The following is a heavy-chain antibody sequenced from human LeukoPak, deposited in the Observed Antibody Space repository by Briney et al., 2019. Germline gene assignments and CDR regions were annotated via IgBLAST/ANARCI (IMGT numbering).Heavy chain of an antibody. Sequence: GGSLRLSCAASGFTFSSYSMNWVRQAPGKGVEWVSSISSSSSYIYYADSVKGRFTISRDNSKSTLSLQMNSLRAEHTAIYYCATYRQVLLPFESWGQGTLVTVSS. CDR1: GFTFSSYS. J-gene: IGHJ4*02. CDR2: ISSSSSYI. D-gene: IGHD2-8*02. CDR3: ATYRQVLLPFES. V-gene: IGHV3-21*04.